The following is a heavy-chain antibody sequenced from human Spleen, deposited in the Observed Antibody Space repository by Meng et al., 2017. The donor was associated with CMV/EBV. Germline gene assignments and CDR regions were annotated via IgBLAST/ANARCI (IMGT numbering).Heavy chain of an antibody. CDR3: ASPPSSGRDY. J-gene: IGHJ4*02. CDR1: GFKFSDYG. D-gene: IGHD3-22*01. Sequence: GESLRLSCAASGFKFSDYGMNWVRQAPGKGLEWVGFISHDGMIIYYADSLKGRFTISRDNSKNTLYLQMSSLRGDDTAVYYCASPPSSGRDYWGQGTLVTVSS. V-gene: IGHV3-30*03. CDR2: ISHDGMII.